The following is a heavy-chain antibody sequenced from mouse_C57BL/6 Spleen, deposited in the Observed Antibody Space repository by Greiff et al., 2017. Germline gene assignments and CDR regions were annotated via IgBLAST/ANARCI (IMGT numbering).Heavy chain of an antibody. V-gene: IGHV1-80*01. D-gene: IGHD1-1*01. CDR2: IYPGDGDT. CDR1: GYAFSSYW. Sequence: VQLQQSGAELVKPGASVKISCKASGYAFSSYWMNWVKQRPGKGLEWIGQIYPGDGDTNYNGKFKGKATLTADKSSSTAYMQLSSLTSEDSAVYFCARSEAPTVVYFGYWGQGTTLTVSS. J-gene: IGHJ2*01. CDR3: ARSEAPTVVYFGY.